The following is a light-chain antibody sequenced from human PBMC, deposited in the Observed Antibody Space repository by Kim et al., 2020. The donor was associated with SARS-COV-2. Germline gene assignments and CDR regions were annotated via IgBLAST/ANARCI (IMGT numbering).Light chain of an antibody. CDR3: QSYDNSLSGWV. CDR2: VNN. V-gene: IGLV1-40*01. CDR1: TSNIGAVYD. Sequence: TTARTGSTSNIGAVYDLPCYHQPPGTAPKLLTYVNNLRPSGVPARFSGSKSGTSASLAITGLQAEDEADYYCQSYDNSLSGWVFGGGTQLTVL. J-gene: IGLJ2*01.